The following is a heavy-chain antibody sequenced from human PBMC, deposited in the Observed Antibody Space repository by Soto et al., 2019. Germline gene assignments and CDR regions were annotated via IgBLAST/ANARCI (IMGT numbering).Heavy chain of an antibody. CDR3: ARGDYYDSSGYPEGYFDY. D-gene: IGHD3-22*01. V-gene: IGHV4-59*01. J-gene: IGHJ4*02. Sequence: SETLSLTCTVSGGSISSYYWSWIRQPPGKGLEWIGYIYYSGSTNYNPSLKSRVTISVDTSKNQFSLKLSSVTAADTAVYYCARGDYYDSSGYPEGYFDYWGQGTLGTAPQ. CDR1: GGSISSYY. CDR2: IYYSGST.